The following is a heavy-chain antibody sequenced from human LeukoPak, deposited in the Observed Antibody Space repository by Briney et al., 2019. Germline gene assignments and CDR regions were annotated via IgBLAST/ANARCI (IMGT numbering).Heavy chain of an antibody. J-gene: IGHJ5*02. CDR2: IIPILGIA. V-gene: IGHV1-69*04. Sequence: GSSVKVFCKASGGTFSSYAISWVRQAPGQGLEWMGRIIPILGIANYAQKFQGRVTITADKSTSTAYMELSSLRSDATAVYYCARGSAAGQYNWFDPWGQGTLVTVSS. CDR1: GGTFSSYA. CDR3: ARGSAAGQYNWFDP. D-gene: IGHD6-13*01.